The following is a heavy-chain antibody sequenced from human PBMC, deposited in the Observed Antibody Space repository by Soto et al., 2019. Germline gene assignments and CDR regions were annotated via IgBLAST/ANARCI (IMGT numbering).Heavy chain of an antibody. V-gene: IGHV3-33*01. Sequence: GGSLRLSCAASGFTFSSYGMHWVRQAPGKGLEWVAVIWNDGSNKYYADSVKGRFTISRDNSKNTLYLQMNSLRAEDTAVYYGARGTYYYDSSGYAFDIWGQGTMVTVSS. D-gene: IGHD3-22*01. J-gene: IGHJ3*02. CDR3: ARGTYYYDSSGYAFDI. CDR1: GFTFSSYG. CDR2: IWNDGSNK.